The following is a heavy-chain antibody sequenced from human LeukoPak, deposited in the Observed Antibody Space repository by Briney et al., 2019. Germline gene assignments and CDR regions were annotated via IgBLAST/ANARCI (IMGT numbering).Heavy chain of an antibody. J-gene: IGHJ4*02. CDR2: ISGSAGVT. V-gene: IGHV3-23*01. CDR3: AKGSSDCTNGVCYFFDFDY. CDR1: GFTFSSYA. D-gene: IGHD2-8*01. Sequence: GGSLRLSCAASGFTFSSYAMSWVRQAPGKRLEWVSGISGSAGVTYSADSVKGRFTISRDNSKNTLYLHMNSLRAEDTAVYYCAKGSSDCTNGVCYFFDFDYWGQGTLVTVSS.